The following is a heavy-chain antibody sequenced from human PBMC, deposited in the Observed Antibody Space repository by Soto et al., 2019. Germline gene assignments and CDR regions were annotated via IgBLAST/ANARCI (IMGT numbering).Heavy chain of an antibody. D-gene: IGHD5-12*01. V-gene: IGHV3-21*01. CDR1: GFTFSSYS. J-gene: IGHJ4*02. CDR3: ARDILNPGYSGYAQW. CDR2: ISSSSSYI. Sequence: EGSLRLSCAASGFTFSSYSMNWVRQAPGKGLEWVSSISSSSSYIYYADSVKGRFTISRDNAKNSLYLQMNSLRAEDTAVYYCARDILNPGYSGYAQWWGQGTLVTVSS.